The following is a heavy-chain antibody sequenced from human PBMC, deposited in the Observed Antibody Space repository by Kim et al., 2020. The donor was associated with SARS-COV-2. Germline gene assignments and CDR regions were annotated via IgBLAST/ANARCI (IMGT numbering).Heavy chain of an antibody. D-gene: IGHD1-26*01. V-gene: IGHV3-30*01. J-gene: IGHJ5*02. Sequence: YAESVEGRFTSSRDNTKNPLYLRMNSLRAEDTAVYYCARGTGGSYSGWFDPWGQGTLVTVSS. CDR3: ARGTGGSYSGWFDP.